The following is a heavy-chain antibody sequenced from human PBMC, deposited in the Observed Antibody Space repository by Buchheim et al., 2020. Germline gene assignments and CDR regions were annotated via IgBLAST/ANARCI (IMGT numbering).Heavy chain of an antibody. D-gene: IGHD6-19*01. CDR3: GKESLSRGWYTIEH. CDR1: GFSLTTYG. Sequence: DVQLVESGGGLVQPEGSLRLSCAASGFSLTTYGMSWVRQAPGKGLEWVSAINGGATYYADSETGRFTTSIDRSKNTVYLQVNRLRADDTAVYYCGKESLSRGWYTIEHWGQGTL. V-gene: IGHV3-23*04. CDR2: INGGAT. J-gene: IGHJ4*02.